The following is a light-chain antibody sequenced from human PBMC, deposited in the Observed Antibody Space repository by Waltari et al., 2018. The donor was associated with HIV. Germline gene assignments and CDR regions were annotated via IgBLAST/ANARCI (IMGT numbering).Light chain of an antibody. V-gene: IGLV1-44*01. Sequence: QSVLTQPPSASGTPGQRVTISCSGSSSNIGRNTVNWYQHLPGTAPKVIIYGNQQRPSGVADRCSGPKSGTSASRAISGCQSEDEADYHCEECDDRLNGVVFGGGTKSPV. CDR1: SSNIGRNT. J-gene: IGLJ2*01. CDR2: GNQ. CDR3: EECDDRLNGVV.